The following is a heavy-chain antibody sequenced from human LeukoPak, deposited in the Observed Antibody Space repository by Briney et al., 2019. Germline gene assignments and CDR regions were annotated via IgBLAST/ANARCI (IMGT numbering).Heavy chain of an antibody. CDR2: IISIFGTS. CDR3: ARMVVDIVVVVAARRQSVPFDI. V-gene: IGHV1-69*13. Sequence: SVKVSCKASGGTFSSYAISWVRQAPGQGLEWMGRIISIFGTSHYAQKFQGRVTITPDESTSTAYMELSSLRSEYTAVYYCARMVVDIVVVVAARRQSVPFDIWGQGTMVTVSS. CDR1: GGTFSSYA. J-gene: IGHJ3*02. D-gene: IGHD2-15*01.